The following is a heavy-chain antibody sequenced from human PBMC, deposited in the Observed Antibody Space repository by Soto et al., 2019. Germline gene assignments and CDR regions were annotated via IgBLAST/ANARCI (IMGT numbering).Heavy chain of an antibody. CDR3: AKGAVAGSRVYFDY. J-gene: IGHJ4*02. Sequence: GGSLILSCAASGFTFTTYVMSWVRQAPGKGLEWVSGISGGGGNKYYADSVKGRFTISRDNSKNTLYLQMDSLRAEDTAVYYCAKGAVAGSRVYFDYWGQGALVTVSS. D-gene: IGHD6-19*01. V-gene: IGHV3-23*01. CDR1: GFTFTTYV. CDR2: ISGGGGNK.